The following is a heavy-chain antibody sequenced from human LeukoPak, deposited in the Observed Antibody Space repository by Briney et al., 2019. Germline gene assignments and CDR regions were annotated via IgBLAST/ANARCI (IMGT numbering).Heavy chain of an antibody. CDR3: ARGVGDFDY. D-gene: IGHD3-16*01. V-gene: IGHV3-23*01. J-gene: IGHJ4*02. Sequence: GGSLRLSCAASGFTFSSYAMSWVRQAPGKGLEWVSAISGSGGSTYYADSVKGRFTISRDNAKNSLYLQMNSLRAEDTAVHYCARGVGDFDYWGQGTLVTVSS. CDR1: GFTFSSYA. CDR2: ISGSGGST.